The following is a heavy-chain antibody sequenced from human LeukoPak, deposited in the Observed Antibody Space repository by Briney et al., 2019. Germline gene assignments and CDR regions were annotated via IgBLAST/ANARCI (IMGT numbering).Heavy chain of an antibody. V-gene: IGHV3-7*01. CDR2: IKQDGSEK. D-gene: IGHD3-3*01. CDR3: ARVYYDFWSGYSEFDY. J-gene: IGHJ4*02. CDR1: GFTFSSYW. Sequence: GGSLRLSCAASGFTFSSYWMSWVRQAPGKGLEWVANIKQDGSEKYYVDSVKGRFTISRDNAKNSLYLQMNSLRAEDTAVYYCARVYYDFWSGYSEFDYWGQGTLVTVSS.